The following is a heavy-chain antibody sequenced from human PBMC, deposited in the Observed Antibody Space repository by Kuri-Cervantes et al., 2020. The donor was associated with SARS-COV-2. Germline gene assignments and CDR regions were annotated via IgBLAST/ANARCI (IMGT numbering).Heavy chain of an antibody. J-gene: IGHJ4*02. CDR2: IWYDGSNK. V-gene: IGHV3-33*08. CDR1: GFTFSSYA. D-gene: IGHD4-17*01. CDR3: ALYGDYYY. Sequence: GESLKISCAASGFTFSSYAMSWARQAPGKGLEWVAVIWYDGSNKYYADSVKGRFTISRDNSKNTLYLQMNSLRAEDTAVYYCALYGDYYYWGQGTLVTVSS.